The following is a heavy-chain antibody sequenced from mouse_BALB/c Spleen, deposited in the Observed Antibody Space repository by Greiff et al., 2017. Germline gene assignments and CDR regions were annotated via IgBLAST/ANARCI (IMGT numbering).Heavy chain of an antibody. V-gene: IGHV5-6*01. D-gene: IGHD1-1*01. CDR2: ISSGGSYT. Sequence: EVKLMESGGDLVKPGGSLKLSCAASGFTFSSYGMSWVRQTPDKRLEWVATISSGGSYTYYPDSVKGRFTISRDNAKNTLYLQMSSLKSEDTAMYYCARHPYYYGSSYDAMDYWGQGTSVTVSS. CDR1: GFTFSSYG. CDR3: ARHPYYYGSSYDAMDY. J-gene: IGHJ4*01.